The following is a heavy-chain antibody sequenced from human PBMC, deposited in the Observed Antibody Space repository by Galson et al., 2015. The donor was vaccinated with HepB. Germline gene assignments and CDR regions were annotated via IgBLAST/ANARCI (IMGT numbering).Heavy chain of an antibody. CDR1: GGTFSSYA. CDR3: ARRWGSSGYSPLGY. V-gene: IGHV1-69*01. Sequence: SCKASGGTFSSYAISWVRQAPGQGLEWMGGIIPIFGTANYAQKFQGRVTITADESTSTAYMELSSLRSEDTAVYYCARRWGSSGYSPLGYWGQGTLVTVSS. J-gene: IGHJ4*02. CDR2: IIPIFGTA. D-gene: IGHD3-22*01.